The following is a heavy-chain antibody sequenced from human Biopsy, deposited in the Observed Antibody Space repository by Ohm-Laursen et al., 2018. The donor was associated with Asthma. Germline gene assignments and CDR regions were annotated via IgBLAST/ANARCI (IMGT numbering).Heavy chain of an antibody. CDR1: GFTFSSYG. CDR3: ASQSSGPDFWSGYYYFDY. D-gene: IGHD3-3*01. J-gene: IGHJ4*02. Sequence: SLRLSCAASGFTFSSYGMHWVRQAPGKGLEWVAVISYDGSNKYYADSVKGRFTTSRDNSKNTLYLQMNSLRAEDTAVYYCASQSSGPDFWSGYYYFDYWGQGTLVTVSS. CDR2: ISYDGSNK. V-gene: IGHV3-30*03.